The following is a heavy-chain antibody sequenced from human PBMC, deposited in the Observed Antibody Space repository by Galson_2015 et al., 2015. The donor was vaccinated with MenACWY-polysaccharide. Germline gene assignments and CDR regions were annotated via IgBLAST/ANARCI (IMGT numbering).Heavy chain of an antibody. V-gene: IGHV3-23*01. CDR2: ISNRGAT. D-gene: IGHD3-3*01. J-gene: IGHJ4*02. Sequence: SLRLSCAASGFTFSTYAMSWVRQAPGKGLEWVSTISNRGATYYADSVKGRFTISRDNSEDTVDLQMSSLRAEDSAIYYCVKDRGAISGDYWGQGALVAVSS. CDR3: VKDRGAISGDY. CDR1: GFTFSTYA.